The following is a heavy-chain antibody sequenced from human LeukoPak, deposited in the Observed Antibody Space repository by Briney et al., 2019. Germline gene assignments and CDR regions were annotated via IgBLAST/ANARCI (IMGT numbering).Heavy chain of an antibody. V-gene: IGHV3-30-3*01. D-gene: IGHD1-26*01. CDR3: ARGLLGAPTSYFDY. J-gene: IGHJ4*02. CDR2: ITYDGSNK. CDR1: GFTFSSNA. Sequence: GGSLRPSCAASGFTFSSNAMHWVRQAPGKGLEWVAVITYDGSNKYYADSVKGRFTISRDNSRNTLYLQMNSLRAEDTAVYYCARGLLGAPTSYFDYWGQGTLVTVSS.